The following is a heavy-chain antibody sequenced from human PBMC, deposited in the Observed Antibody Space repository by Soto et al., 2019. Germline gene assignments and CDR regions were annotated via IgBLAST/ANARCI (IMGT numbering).Heavy chain of an antibody. J-gene: IGHJ3*02. CDR1: GYTFTSYY. V-gene: IGHV1-46*01. D-gene: IGHD6-6*01. CDR2: INPSGGST. CDR3: ARVVRSSSAGGHAFDI. Sequence: GASVKVSCKASGYTFTSYYMHWVRQAPGRGLEWMGIINPSGGSTSYAQKFQGRVTMTRDTSTSTVYMELSSLRSEDTAVYYCARVVRSSSAGGHAFDIWGQGTMVTVSS.